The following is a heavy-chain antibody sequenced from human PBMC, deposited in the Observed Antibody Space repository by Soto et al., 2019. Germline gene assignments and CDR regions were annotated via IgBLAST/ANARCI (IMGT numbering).Heavy chain of an antibody. CDR3: AKGGRLYYGSGSYFDS. CDR1: GVSISTSNW. V-gene: IGHV4-4*02. CDR2: IYHSGST. D-gene: IGHD3-10*01. J-gene: IGHJ4*02. Sequence: QVQLQESGPGLVKPSGTLSLTCAVSGVSISTSNWWSWARQSPGKGLEWIGEIYHSGSTNYNPSPQSRVTISVDKSTNHFSLLLSSVTAADTAVYFCAKGGRLYYGSGSYFDSWGQGILVTVSS.